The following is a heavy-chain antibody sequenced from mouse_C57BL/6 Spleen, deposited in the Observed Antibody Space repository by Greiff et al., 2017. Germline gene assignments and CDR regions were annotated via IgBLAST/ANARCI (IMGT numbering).Heavy chain of an antibody. J-gene: IGHJ3*01. CDR3: ATPNYSNYLFAY. CDR1: GYTFTSYW. D-gene: IGHD2-5*01. CDR2: IDPSDSYT. V-gene: IGHV1-50*01. Sequence: VQLQQPGAELVKPGASVKLSCKASGYTFTSYWMQWVKQRPGQGLEWIGEIDPSDSYTNYNQKFKGKATLTVDTSSSTAYMQLSSLTSEDSAVYYCATPNYSNYLFAYWGQGTLVTVSA.